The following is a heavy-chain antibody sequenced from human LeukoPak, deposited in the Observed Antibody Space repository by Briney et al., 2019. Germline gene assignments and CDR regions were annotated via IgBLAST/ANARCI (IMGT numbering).Heavy chain of an antibody. V-gene: IGHV1-18*01. CDR1: GYTFTSYG. CDR2: ISACNGNT. Sequence: ASVKVSCKASGYTFTSYGISWVRQAPGQGLEWMGWISACNGNTNYAQKLQGRVTMTTDTSTSTAYMELRSLRSDDTAVYYCARGPPSNLRYFDWLLDDNWFDPWGQGTLVTVSS. J-gene: IGHJ5*02. D-gene: IGHD3-9*01. CDR3: ARGPPSNLRYFDWLLDDNWFDP.